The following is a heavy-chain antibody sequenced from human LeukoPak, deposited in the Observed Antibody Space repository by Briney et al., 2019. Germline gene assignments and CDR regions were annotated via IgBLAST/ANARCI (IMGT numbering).Heavy chain of an antibody. D-gene: IGHD3-16*02. CDR2: ISSSSSYI. CDR1: GFTFSSYS. V-gene: IGHV3-21*01. CDR3: ARTVAVWGSYRSPDAFDI. Sequence: GGSLRLSCAASGFTFSSYSMNWVRQAPGKGLEWVSSISSSSSYIYYADSVKGRFTISRDSAKNSLYPQMNSLRAEDTAVYYCARTVAVWGSYRSPDAFDIWGQGTMVTVSS. J-gene: IGHJ3*02.